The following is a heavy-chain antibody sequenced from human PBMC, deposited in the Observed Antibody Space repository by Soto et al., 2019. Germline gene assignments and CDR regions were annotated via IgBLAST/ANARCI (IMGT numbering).Heavy chain of an antibody. CDR2: IYWDDDK. CDR3: AYSGYNSGWYWGDDAFDI. J-gene: IGHJ3*02. V-gene: IGHV2-5*02. Sequence: QITLKESGPTLVKPTQTLTLTCTFSGFSLSTSGVGVGWIRQPPGKALEWLALIYWDDDKRYSPSLKSRLTITKDTSKNQVVLTMTNMDPVDTATYYCAYSGYNSGWYWGDDAFDIWGQGTMVTVSS. CDR1: GFSLSTSGVG. D-gene: IGHD6-19*01.